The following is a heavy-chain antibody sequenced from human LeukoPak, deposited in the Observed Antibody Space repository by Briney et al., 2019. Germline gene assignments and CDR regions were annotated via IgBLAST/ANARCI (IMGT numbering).Heavy chain of an antibody. J-gene: IGHJ6*02. D-gene: IGHD6-19*01. Sequence: PGGSLRLSCAASGFTFSSYWMSWVRQAPGKGLESVANIKQDGSEKYYVDSVKGRFTISRDNAKNSLYLQMNSLRAEDTAVYYCARGTYSSGWGRNYYYGMDVWGQGTTVTVSS. CDR3: ARGTYSSGWGRNYYYGMDV. CDR2: IKQDGSEK. CDR1: GFTFSSYW. V-gene: IGHV3-7*01.